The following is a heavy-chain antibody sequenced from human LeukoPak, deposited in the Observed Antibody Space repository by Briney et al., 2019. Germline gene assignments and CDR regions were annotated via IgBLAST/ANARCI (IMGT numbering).Heavy chain of an antibody. V-gene: IGHV3-23*01. CDR2: SSGSGSST. CDR1: GFIFSSYA. Sequence: PGGSPRLSCAASGFIFSSYAMNWVRQAPGKGLEWVSGSSGSGSSTYYLDSVKGRFTISRDNSKNTLYLQMNSLRAEDTAVYYCAKNYYDSSGYYNWFDSWGQGTRVTVSS. CDR3: AKNYYDSSGYYNWFDS. D-gene: IGHD3-22*01. J-gene: IGHJ5*01.